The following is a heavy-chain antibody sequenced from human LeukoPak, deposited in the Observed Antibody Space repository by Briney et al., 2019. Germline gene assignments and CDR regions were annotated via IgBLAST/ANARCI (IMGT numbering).Heavy chain of an antibody. Sequence: PSETLSLTCAVSGYSISSGYYWGWIRQPPGKGLEWIGSLWHSGSTYYNPSLKSRVTMSVDTSKNQFSLKLSSVTAADTAVYYCARDFDTAMGEDAFDIWGQGTMVTVSS. CDR2: LWHSGST. D-gene: IGHD5-18*01. CDR1: GYSISSGYY. J-gene: IGHJ3*02. V-gene: IGHV4-38-2*02. CDR3: ARDFDTAMGEDAFDI.